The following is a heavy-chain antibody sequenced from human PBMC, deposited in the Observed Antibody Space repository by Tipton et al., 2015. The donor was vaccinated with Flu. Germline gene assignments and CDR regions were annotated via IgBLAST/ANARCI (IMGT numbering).Heavy chain of an antibody. CDR3: ARAGCSSTSCYGGGGWFDP. J-gene: IGHJ5*02. Sequence: TLSLTCAVYGGSFSGYYWSWIRQPPGKGLEWIGEINHSGSTNYNPSLKSRVTISVDTSKNQFSLKLSSVTAADTAVYYCARAGCSSTSCYGGGGWFDPWVPVTLVTVSS. V-gene: IGHV4-34*01. CDR1: GGSFSGYY. D-gene: IGHD2-2*01. CDR2: INHSGST.